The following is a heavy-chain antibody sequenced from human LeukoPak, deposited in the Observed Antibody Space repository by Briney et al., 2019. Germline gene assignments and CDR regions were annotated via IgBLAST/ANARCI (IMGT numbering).Heavy chain of an antibody. J-gene: IGHJ5*02. Sequence: ASVKVSCKASGYTYTGYYMHWVRQAPGQGLEWMGWINPNSGGTNYAQKFQGRVTMTRDTSISTAYMELSRLRSDDTAVYYCAREGLVDIVATSGFDPWGQGTLVTVSS. V-gene: IGHV1-2*02. CDR2: INPNSGGT. D-gene: IGHD5-12*01. CDR1: GYTYTGYY. CDR3: AREGLVDIVATSGFDP.